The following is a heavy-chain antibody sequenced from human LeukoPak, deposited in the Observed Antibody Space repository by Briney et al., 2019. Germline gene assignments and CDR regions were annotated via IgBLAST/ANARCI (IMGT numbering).Heavy chain of an antibody. CDR3: AKDRSGGVNHYFDY. J-gene: IGHJ4*02. D-gene: IGHD6-25*01. CDR1: GCTFSSYG. Sequence: GRSLRLSCADSGCTFSSYGMHWVRQAPGKGLEWVAVISYDGSNKYYADSVKGRFTISRDNSKNTLYLQMNSLRAEDTAVYYCAKDRSGGVNHYFDYWGQGTLVTVSS. V-gene: IGHV3-30*18. CDR2: ISYDGSNK.